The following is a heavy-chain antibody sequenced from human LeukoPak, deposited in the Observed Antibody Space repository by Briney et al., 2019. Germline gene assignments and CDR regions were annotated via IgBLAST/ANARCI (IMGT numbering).Heavy chain of an antibody. Sequence: PSETLSLTCAVYGGSFSGYYWSWIRQPPGKGLEWIGEINHSGSTNYNPSLKSRVTISVDTSKNQFSLKLSSGTDADTAVYYCARGVVSWYYYGSGSYFDYWGRGTLVNVS. CDR2: INHSGST. CDR1: GGSFSGYY. D-gene: IGHD3-10*01. V-gene: IGHV4-34*01. J-gene: IGHJ4*02. CDR3: ARGVVSWYYYGSGSYFDY.